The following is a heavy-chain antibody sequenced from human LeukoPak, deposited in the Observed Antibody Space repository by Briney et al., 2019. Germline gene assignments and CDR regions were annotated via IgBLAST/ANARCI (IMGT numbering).Heavy chain of an antibody. D-gene: IGHD3-22*01. CDR1: GFTFNSYA. CDR3: AKGAGYYYDSSGYRYFDY. V-gene: IGHV3-23*01. Sequence: PGGSLRLSCAASGFTFNSYAMNWVRQAPGKGLEWVSAISGSGGSTYYADSVKGRFTISRDNSKNTLYLQMNSLRAEDTAVYYCAKGAGYYYDSSGYRYFDYWGQGTLVTVSS. CDR2: ISGSGGST. J-gene: IGHJ4*02.